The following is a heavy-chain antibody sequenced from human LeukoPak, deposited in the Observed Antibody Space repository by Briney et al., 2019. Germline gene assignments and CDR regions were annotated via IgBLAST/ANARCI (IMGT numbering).Heavy chain of an antibody. D-gene: IGHD3-10*01. J-gene: IGHJ4*01. V-gene: IGHV1-18*01. CDR1: GGTFSSYA. CDR3: ARYLYYYGSGNYYPFDY. CDR2: ISAYNGNT. Sequence: ASVKVSCKASGGTFSSYAISWVRQAPGQGLEWMGWISAYNGNTNYAQKLQGRVTMTTDTSTSTAYMELRSLRSDDTAVYYCARYLYYYGSGNYYPFDYWGQGTLVSVSS.